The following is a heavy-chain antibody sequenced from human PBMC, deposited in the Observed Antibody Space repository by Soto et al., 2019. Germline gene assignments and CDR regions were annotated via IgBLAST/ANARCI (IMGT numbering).Heavy chain of an antibody. V-gene: IGHV3-30*18. CDR2: ISYDGSNK. CDR1: GFTFSSYG. D-gene: IGHD2-8*02. CDR3: AKAPATGGGGFEV. Sequence: GWSLRLSCAASGFTFSSYGMHWVRQAPGEGLEWVAVISYDGSNKYYADYVKGRFTISRDSSKNTVYLQMNSLTAGDTALYYWAKAPATGGGGFEVCGQGAMVTVSS. J-gene: IGHJ3*01.